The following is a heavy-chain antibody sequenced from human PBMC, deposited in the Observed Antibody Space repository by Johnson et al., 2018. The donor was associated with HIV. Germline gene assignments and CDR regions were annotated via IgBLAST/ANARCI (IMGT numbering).Heavy chain of an antibody. J-gene: IGHJ3*02. Sequence: QVQLVESGGGVVQPGRSLRLSCAASGFTFSSYAMHWVRQAPGKGLEWVAVISYDGSNKYYADSVKGRFTISRDNSKNTLYLQMNSLKAEDTAVYYCARALARGRWLPNGYIWGQGTLVTVSS. CDR3: ARALARGRWLPNGYI. V-gene: IGHV3-30*04. CDR1: GFTFSSYA. CDR2: ISYDGSNK. D-gene: IGHD6-19*01.